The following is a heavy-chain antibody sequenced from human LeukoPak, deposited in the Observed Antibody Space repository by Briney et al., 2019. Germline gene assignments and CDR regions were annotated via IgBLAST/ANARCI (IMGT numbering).Heavy chain of an antibody. CDR2: ISNYNGNT. CDR3: ARVDTAMVTNLFDN. Sequence: ASVKLSCKASGYTFTRYGISWVRQAPGQGLEWMGWISNYNGNTNYAQTLQGRVSMTTDTSTSTAYMELRRLRSDDTAVYYCARVDTAMVTNLFDNWGEGTLVTVSS. J-gene: IGHJ4*02. CDR1: GYTFTRYG. D-gene: IGHD5-18*01. V-gene: IGHV1-18*04.